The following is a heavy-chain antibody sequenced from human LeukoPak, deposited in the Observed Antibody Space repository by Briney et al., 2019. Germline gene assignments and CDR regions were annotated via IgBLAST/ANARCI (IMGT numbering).Heavy chain of an antibody. Sequence: GGSLRLSCAASGFTFSSYAMYWVRQAPGKGLDWVALINPDGSITTYADSVKGRFTISRDNAKNTVYLQMNSLRGEDTAMYFCARGGDDYWGQGTLVIVSS. V-gene: IGHV3-74*01. D-gene: IGHD2-21*01. CDR2: INPDGSIT. CDR1: GFTFSSYA. CDR3: ARGGDDY. J-gene: IGHJ4*02.